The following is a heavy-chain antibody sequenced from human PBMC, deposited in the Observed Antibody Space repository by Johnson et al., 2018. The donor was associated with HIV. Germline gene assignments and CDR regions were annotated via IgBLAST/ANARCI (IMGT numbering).Heavy chain of an antibody. D-gene: IGHD1-26*01. J-gene: IGHJ3*02. CDR3: ARDRYSGSFTLGAFDI. CDR1: GFTFSSYA. Sequence: QMQLVESGGDLVQPGRSLRLSCAASGFTFSSYAMHWVRQAPGKGLEWVAVISYDGSNKYYADSVKGRFTISRDNSKNTIYLQMNSLRAEDTAVYYCARDRYSGSFTLGAFDIWGQGTVVTVSS. CDR2: ISYDGSNK. V-gene: IGHV3-30*14.